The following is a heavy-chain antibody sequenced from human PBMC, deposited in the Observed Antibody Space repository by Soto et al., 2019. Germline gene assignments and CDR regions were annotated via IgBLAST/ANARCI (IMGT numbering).Heavy chain of an antibody. CDR1: GYTFSSIG. V-gene: IGHV1-18*01. J-gene: IGHJ4*02. CDR3: ARDFDASGSYYTDY. CDR2: ISPYKGNT. Sequence: QVQLVQSGAEVKKPGASVKVSCKASGYTFSSIGISWVRQAPGQGLEWMGWISPYKGNTYYAQRPQGRVTMTTDTSTSIAYMERRGLRSDDTAVYYCARDFDASGSYYTDYWGQGTLVIVSS. D-gene: IGHD3-10*01.